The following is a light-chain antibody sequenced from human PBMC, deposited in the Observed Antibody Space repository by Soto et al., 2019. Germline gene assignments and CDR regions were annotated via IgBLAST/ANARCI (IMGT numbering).Light chain of an antibody. V-gene: IGLV1-44*01. Sequence: QSVLTQPPSASGTPGQRVTISCSGSSCNIETNTVNWYKQLPGMSPKLLIHSDNQRPSGVPDRFSGSKSGTSASLAISGLQPEDEADYYCAAWDDSLNGFTWVFGGGTQLTVL. CDR3: AAWDDSLNGFTWV. CDR2: SDN. CDR1: SCNIETNT. J-gene: IGLJ3*02.